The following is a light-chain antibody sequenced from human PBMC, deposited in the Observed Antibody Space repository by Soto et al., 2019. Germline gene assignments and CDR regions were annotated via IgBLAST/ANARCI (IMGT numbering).Light chain of an antibody. J-gene: IGLJ1*01. CDR3: CSYAGSFYV. CDR1: SSDVGGYNY. V-gene: IGLV2-11*01. Sequence: QSALTQPRSVSGSPGQSVTISCTGTSSDVGGYNYVSWYQQRPGKAPKVMIYDVIKRPSGVPDRFSGSKSGNTASLTISGLQAEDEADYHGCSYAGSFYVFGTGTKLTVL. CDR2: DVI.